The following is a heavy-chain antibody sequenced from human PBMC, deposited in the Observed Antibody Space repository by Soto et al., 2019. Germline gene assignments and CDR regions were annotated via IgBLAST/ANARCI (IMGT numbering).Heavy chain of an antibody. V-gene: IGHV3-48*03. CDR3: ARSKYGDYASAFDI. D-gene: IGHD4-17*01. CDR2: ISGSGDTI. Sequence: QTGGSLRLSCAASGFTFSSYDMNWVRQAPGKGLEWVSYISGSGDTIYYADSVKGRFTMSRDNAKNSLYLQVNSLRAEDTAVYYCARSKYGDYASAFDIRGQGTMVTVSS. J-gene: IGHJ3*02. CDR1: GFTFSSYD.